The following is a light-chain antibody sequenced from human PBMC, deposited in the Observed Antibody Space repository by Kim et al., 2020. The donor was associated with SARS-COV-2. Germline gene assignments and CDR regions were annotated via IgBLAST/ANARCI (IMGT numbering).Light chain of an antibody. CDR3: QQYNNHPFT. CDR2: DAS. CDR1: QDISDY. Sequence: DIQMTQSPSSLSASVGDRVTITCQASQDISDYLSWYQQKPGKAPKVLIHDASDLETGVPSRFSGSGSGTDFTFTISSLQPEDIATYYCQQYNNHPFTFGPGTKVDIK. V-gene: IGKV1-33*01. J-gene: IGKJ3*01.